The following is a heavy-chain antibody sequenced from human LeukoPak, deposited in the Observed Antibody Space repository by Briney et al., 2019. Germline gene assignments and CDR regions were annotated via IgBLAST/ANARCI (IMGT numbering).Heavy chain of an antibody. CDR1: GFTFSSYW. CDR2: IKQDGSEK. D-gene: IGHD2-8*01. CDR3: ARGSLLMVYANYFDY. J-gene: IGHJ4*02. Sequence: GRSLRLSCAASGFTFSSYWMSWVRQAPGKGLEWVANIKQDGSEKYYVDSVKGRFTISRDNAKNSLYLQMNSLRAEDTAVYYCARGSLLMVYANYFDYWGQGTLVTVSS. V-gene: IGHV3-7*01.